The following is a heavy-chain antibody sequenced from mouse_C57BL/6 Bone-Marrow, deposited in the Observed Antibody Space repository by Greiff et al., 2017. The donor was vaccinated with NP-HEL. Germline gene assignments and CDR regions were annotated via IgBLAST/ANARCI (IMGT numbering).Heavy chain of an antibody. V-gene: IGHV14-4*01. J-gene: IGHJ3*01. Sequence: VQLQQSGAELVRPGASVKLSCTASGFNIKDDYMHWVKQRPEQGLEWIGWIDTENGDTEYASKFQGKATITADTSSNTAYLQLSSLTSEATAVYYCTLYGYDEAWTAYWGQGTLVTVSA. CDR3: TLYGYDEAWTAY. D-gene: IGHD2-2*01. CDR2: IDTENGDT. CDR1: GFNIKDDY.